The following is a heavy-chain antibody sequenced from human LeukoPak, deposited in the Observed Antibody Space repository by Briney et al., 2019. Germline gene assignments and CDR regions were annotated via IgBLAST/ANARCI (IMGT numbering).Heavy chain of an antibody. V-gene: IGHV3-48*01. CDR3: ARVGQWLTFGY. CDR1: GFTLSTYS. D-gene: IGHD6-19*01. CDR2: ISSSSNI. J-gene: IGHJ4*02. Sequence: GGSLRLSCAASGFTLSTYSMNWVRQAPGKGLEWVSYISSSSNIYYADSVKGRFTISRDNAKNSLYLQMNSLRAEDTAVYYCARVGQWLTFGYWGQGTLVTVSS.